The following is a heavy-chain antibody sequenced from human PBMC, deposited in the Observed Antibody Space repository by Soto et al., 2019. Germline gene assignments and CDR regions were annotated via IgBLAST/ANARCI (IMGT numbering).Heavy chain of an antibody. CDR3: ARLHFDWLLGYYFDY. J-gene: IGHJ4*02. Sequence: SETLSLTCTVSGGSISSSSYYWGWIRQPPGKGLEWIGSIYYSGSTYYNPSLKSRVTISVDTSKNQFSLKLSSVTAADTAVYYCARLHFDWLLGYYFDYWGQGTLVTVS. D-gene: IGHD3-9*01. CDR1: GGSISSSSYY. CDR2: IYYSGST. V-gene: IGHV4-39*01.